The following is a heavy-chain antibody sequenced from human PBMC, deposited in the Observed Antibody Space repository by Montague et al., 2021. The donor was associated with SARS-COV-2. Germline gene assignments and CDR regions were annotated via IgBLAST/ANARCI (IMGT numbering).Heavy chain of an antibody. V-gene: IGHV4-61*01. Sequence: SETRSLTCTVSGGSISSSSYYWSWIRQPPGKGLEWIGYIYYSGSTNYNPSLKSRVTISVDTSKNQFSLRLSSVTAADTAVYYCARDLPPSRPRNPVWGQGTLVTVSS. CDR3: ARDLPPSRPRNPV. J-gene: IGHJ4*02. CDR2: IYYSGST. CDR1: GGSISSSSYY. D-gene: IGHD2/OR15-2a*01.